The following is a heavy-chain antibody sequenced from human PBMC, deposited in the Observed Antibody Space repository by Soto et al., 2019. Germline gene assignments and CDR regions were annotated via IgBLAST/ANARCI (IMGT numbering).Heavy chain of an antibody. Sequence: EVQLLEYGGGLVQPGGSLRLSCAASGFIFSNDAMSWVRQAPGRGLEWVSGISGSGAITDTSYSDSVRGRFSISRDNSPNTLYLHMNSLSAEETAVYYCAKVLDYGGNYRDYWGQGTLVPVSS. V-gene: IGHV3-23*01. J-gene: IGHJ4*02. CDR3: AKVLDYGGNYRDY. D-gene: IGHD4-17*01. CDR2: ISGSGAITDT. CDR1: GFIFSNDA.